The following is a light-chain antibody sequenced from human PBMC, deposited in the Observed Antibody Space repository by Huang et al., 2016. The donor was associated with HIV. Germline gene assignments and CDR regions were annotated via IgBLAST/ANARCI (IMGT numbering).Light chain of an antibody. Sequence: DIQMTQSPSTLSASVGDRVIITCRASQSITSWLAWYQQKPGKAPKLLMYKTSSLESGVPSRFSGSVSGTEFTLTISGLQPDDFATYYCQQYNSYSHTFGQGTKLEIK. CDR1: QSITSW. V-gene: IGKV1-5*03. J-gene: IGKJ2*01. CDR3: QQYNSYSHT. CDR2: KTS.